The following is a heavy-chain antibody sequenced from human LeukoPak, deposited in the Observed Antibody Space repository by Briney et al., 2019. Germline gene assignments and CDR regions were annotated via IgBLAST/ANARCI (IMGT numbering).Heavy chain of an antibody. J-gene: IGHJ4*02. CDR2: INHSGST. V-gene: IGHV4-34*01. D-gene: IGHD3-22*01. CDR1: GGSFSGYY. Sequence: SETLSLTCAVYGGSFSGYYWSWIRQPPGKGLEWIGEINHSGSTYYNPSLKSRVTISVDTSKNQFSLKLSSVTAADTAVYYCAREKALIDHYDFSGYDWEYWGPGSLVIVSS. CDR3: AREKALIDHYDFSGYDWEY.